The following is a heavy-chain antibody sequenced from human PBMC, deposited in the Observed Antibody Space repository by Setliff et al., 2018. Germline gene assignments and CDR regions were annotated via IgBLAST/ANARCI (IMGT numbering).Heavy chain of an antibody. CDR1: GGSISSGDYY. Sequence: SETLSLTCTVSGGSISSGDYYWSWIRQPPGKGLEWIGYIYYSGSTNYNPSLKSRVTISVDTSKNQFSLKLSSVTAADTAVYYCASLTLRGYSYGYEAFDIWGQGTMVTVSS. D-gene: IGHD5-18*01. CDR2: IYYSGST. J-gene: IGHJ3*02. CDR3: ASLTLRGYSYGYEAFDI. V-gene: IGHV4-61*08.